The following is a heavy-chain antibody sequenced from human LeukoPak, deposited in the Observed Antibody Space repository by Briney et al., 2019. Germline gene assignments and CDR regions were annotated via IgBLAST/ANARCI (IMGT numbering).Heavy chain of an antibody. CDR1: GFTFSSYS. D-gene: IGHD1-14*01. CDR2: IRYDGSNK. Sequence: GGSLRLSCEASGFTFSSYSMIWVRRAPGKGLEWVAFIRYDGSNKYYADSVKGRFTISRDNSKNTLYLQMNSLRAEDTAVYYCAKETTGYYYMDVWGKGTTVTISS. J-gene: IGHJ6*03. V-gene: IGHV3-30*02. CDR3: AKETTGYYYMDV.